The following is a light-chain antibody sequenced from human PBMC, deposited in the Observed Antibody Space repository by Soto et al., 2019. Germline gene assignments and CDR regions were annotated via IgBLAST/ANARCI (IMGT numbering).Light chain of an antibody. Sequence: QSVLTQPASVSGSPGQSITISCTGTISDIGGYNYVSWYQQHPGKAPKLIIYEVTHRPSGVSDRFSGSKSGNTASLAISGLQAEDEADYYCSSYTSSTLSVLFGGGTKLTVL. CDR2: EVT. CDR3: SSYTSSTLSVL. J-gene: IGLJ2*01. V-gene: IGLV2-14*01. CDR1: ISDIGGYNY.